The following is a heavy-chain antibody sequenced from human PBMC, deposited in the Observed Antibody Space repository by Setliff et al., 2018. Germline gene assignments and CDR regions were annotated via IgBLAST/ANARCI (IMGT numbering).Heavy chain of an antibody. J-gene: IGHJ6*03. Sequence: SVKVSCKASGGTFRSYGISWVRQAPGQGLEWMGGTIPSFGSTNYAQKFQDRVTIITDESTSTAYMELSSLRTEDTAVYYCAREGVDSRSSTDYRYYMDVWGKGTTVTV. D-gene: IGHD3-22*01. CDR2: TIPSFGST. V-gene: IGHV1-69*05. CDR1: GGTFRSYG. CDR3: AREGVDSRSSTDYRYYMDV.